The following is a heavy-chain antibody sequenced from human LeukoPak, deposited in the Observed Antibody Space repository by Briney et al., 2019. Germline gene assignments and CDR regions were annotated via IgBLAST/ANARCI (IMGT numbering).Heavy chain of an antibody. Sequence: GGSLRLSCAASGFTFSSYAMSWVRQAPGKGLEWVSAISGSGGSTYYADSVKGRFTISRDNSKNTLYLQMNSLRAEDTAVYYFAKGTRMYSGSQEADWGQGTLVTVSS. CDR2: ISGSGGST. D-gene: IGHD3-10*01. CDR1: GFTFSSYA. J-gene: IGHJ4*02. CDR3: AKGTRMYSGSQEAD. V-gene: IGHV3-23*01.